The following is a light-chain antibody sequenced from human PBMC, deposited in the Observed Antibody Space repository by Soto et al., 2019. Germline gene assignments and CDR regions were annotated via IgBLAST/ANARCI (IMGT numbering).Light chain of an antibody. V-gene: IGKV3-15*01. CDR2: GAS. CDR1: QSVSSN. J-gene: IGKJ1*01. Sequence: EILMTKSPATLSVSQGQRATLSCRASQSVSSNLAWYQQKPGQAPRLLIYGASTRATGIPSRFSGSGSGTEVTLTISSLQSEDFAVYYWQQYNNWWTFGQGTKVEIK. CDR3: QQYNNWWT.